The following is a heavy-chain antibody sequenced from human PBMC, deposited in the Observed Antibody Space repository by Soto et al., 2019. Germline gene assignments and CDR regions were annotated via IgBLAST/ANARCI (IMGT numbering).Heavy chain of an antibody. Sequence: ASWKVSCKGSGYTLTELSMHLVLQSPGKGLEWMGGFDPEDGETIYAQKFQGRVTMTEDTSTDTAYMNLSSLRCDDTAVYYCATDISSSGYKTGRYVKHWG. J-gene: IGHJ1*01. D-gene: IGHD6-13*01. CDR1: GYTLTELS. CDR3: ATDISSSGYKTGRYVKH. V-gene: IGHV1-24*01. CDR2: FDPEDGET.